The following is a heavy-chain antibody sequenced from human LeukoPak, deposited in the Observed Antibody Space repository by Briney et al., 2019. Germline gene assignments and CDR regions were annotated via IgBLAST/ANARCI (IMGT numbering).Heavy chain of an antibody. D-gene: IGHD3-10*01. Sequence: GGSLRLSCAASGFTFSSYGMHWVRQAPGKGLGWVAIISYDGSNKYYADSVKGRFTISRDNSKNTLYLQMNSLRAEDTAVYYCAKELYYYGSAGATFFDYWGQGTLVTVSS. V-gene: IGHV3-30*18. J-gene: IGHJ4*02. CDR2: ISYDGSNK. CDR1: GFTFSSYG. CDR3: AKELYYYGSAGATFFDY.